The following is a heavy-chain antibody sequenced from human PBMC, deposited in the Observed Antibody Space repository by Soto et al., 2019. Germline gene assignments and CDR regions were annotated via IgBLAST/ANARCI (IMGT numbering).Heavy chain of an antibody. V-gene: IGHV3-30-3*01. D-gene: IGHD5-12*01. CDR3: ARGDGYGEAYYYYGMDV. J-gene: IGHJ6*02. CDR1: GFTFSSYA. Sequence: GGSLGLSCAASGFTFSSYAMHWVRQAPGKGLEWVAVISYDGSNKYYADSVKGRFTISRDNSKNTLYLQMNSLRAEDTAVYYCARGDGYGEAYYYYGMDVWGQGTTVTVSS. CDR2: ISYDGSNK.